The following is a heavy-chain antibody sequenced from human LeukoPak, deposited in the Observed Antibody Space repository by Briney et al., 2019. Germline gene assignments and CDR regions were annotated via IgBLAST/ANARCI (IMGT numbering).Heavy chain of an antibody. D-gene: IGHD5-24*01. CDR3: AMDSAWLPLKFDY. CDR2: ISGGGGST. V-gene: IGHV3-23*01. CDR1: GFTFSSYA. J-gene: IGHJ4*02. Sequence: PGGSLRLSCAASGFTFSSYAMSWVRQAPGRGLEWVSAISGGGGSTYYADSVKGRFTISRDNSKNTLYLQMNSLRAEDTAVYYCAMDSAWLPLKFDYWGPGTLVAVST.